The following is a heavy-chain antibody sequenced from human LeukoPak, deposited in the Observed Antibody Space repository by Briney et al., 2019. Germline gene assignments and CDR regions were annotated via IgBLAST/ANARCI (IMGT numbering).Heavy chain of an antibody. V-gene: IGHV3-23*01. D-gene: IGHD3-10*01. Sequence: GGSLRLSCAASGFTFSSFAMTWVRQAPGKGLEWVSSISGSGGSTYHADSVQGRFTISRDNSKNTLYLQMNSLRAEDTAVYYCAKYLGSGTSFDDWGQGTLVTVSS. CDR1: GFTFSSFA. CDR2: ISGSGGST. CDR3: AKYLGSGTSFDD. J-gene: IGHJ4*02.